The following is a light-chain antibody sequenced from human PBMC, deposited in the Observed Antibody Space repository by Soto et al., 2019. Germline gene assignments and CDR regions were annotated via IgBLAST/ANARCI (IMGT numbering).Light chain of an antibody. CDR2: GAS. V-gene: IGKV3-15*01. J-gene: IGKJ1*01. Sequence: VMTQSPATLSVSPGDSATLSCRASQSVSSNLAWYQQKTGQAPRLLIYGASTRATGIPARFSGSGSGTEFTLTIRSLQSEDFAVYYCKQYNNWWTCGQGTKVDIK. CDR3: KQYNNWWT. CDR1: QSVSSN.